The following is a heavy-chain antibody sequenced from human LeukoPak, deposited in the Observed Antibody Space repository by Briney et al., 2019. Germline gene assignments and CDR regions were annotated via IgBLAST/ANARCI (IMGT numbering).Heavy chain of an antibody. J-gene: IGHJ4*02. CDR2: ISYDGSNP. CDR3: AKDHYDYIGGTYRDFDY. V-gene: IGHV3-30*18. D-gene: IGHD3-16*02. Sequence: PGGSLRLSCAASGFTFSSFGMHWVRQAPGKGLEWVAVISYDGSNPYYADSVKGRFTISRDNSKNTLYLLMNSLRAEDTAVYYCAKDHYDYIGGTYRDFDYWGQGTLVTVSS. CDR1: GFTFSSFG.